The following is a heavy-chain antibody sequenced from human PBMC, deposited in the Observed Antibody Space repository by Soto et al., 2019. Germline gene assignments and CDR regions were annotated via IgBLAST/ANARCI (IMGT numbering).Heavy chain of an antibody. Sequence: GGSLRLSCTGSGFRFGDYGMSWFRQAPGKGPEWVGVIRSSAYGATAEYAASVKGRFTISRDDSDRIAYLQMNGLKTEDTGVYYCARRAPVTPFDYWGQGALVTVSS. V-gene: IGHV3-49*03. CDR1: GFRFGDYG. J-gene: IGHJ4*02. D-gene: IGHD4-17*01. CDR3: ARRAPVTPFDY. CDR2: IRSSAYGATA.